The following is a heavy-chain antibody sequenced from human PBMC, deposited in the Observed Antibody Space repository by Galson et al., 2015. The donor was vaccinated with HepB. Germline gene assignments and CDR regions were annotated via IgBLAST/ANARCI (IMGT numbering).Heavy chain of an antibody. D-gene: IGHD3-22*01. CDR2: ISGSGGRT. CDR3: TKEGHYYYDSSGYWIRGEYYFDY. V-gene: IGHV3-23*01. J-gene: IGHJ4*02. Sequence: SLRLSCAASGFTFSSYAMSWVRQAPGKGLEWVSAISGSGGRTYYADSVKGRFTISRDNSKNTLYLQMNSLRAEDTALYYCTKEGHYYYDSSGYWIRGEYYFDYWGQGTLVTVSS. CDR1: GFTFSSYA.